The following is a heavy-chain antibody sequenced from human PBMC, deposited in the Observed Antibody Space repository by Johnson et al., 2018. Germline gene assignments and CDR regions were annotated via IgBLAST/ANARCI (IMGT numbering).Heavy chain of an antibody. Sequence: VQLVQSGGGLVQPGGSLRLSCAASGFTFSSYWMSWVRQAPGKGLEWVANINPEGSDKFYRDSTKGRFTFSRDNAKNSLYLQMYSLRAEDTAVYFCARSIVVSRGAFDIWGQGTMVSVSS. J-gene: IGHJ3*02. CDR2: INPEGSDK. CDR1: GFTFSSYW. V-gene: IGHV3-7*01. D-gene: IGHD3-22*01. CDR3: ARSIVVSRGAFDI.